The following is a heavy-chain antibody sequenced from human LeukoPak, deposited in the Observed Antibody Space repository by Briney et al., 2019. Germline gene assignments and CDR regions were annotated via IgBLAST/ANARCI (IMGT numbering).Heavy chain of an antibody. Sequence: PGGSLRLSCAASGFTFSNYAMNWVRKAPGKGLEWVSYISSSSSTTYYADSVKGRFTISRDNAKNSLYLQMNSLRAEDTAVYYCARGSGTVEYWGQGTLVTVSS. J-gene: IGHJ4*02. CDR1: GFTFSNYA. CDR2: ISSSSSTT. V-gene: IGHV3-48*04. D-gene: IGHD4-17*01. CDR3: ARGSGTVEY.